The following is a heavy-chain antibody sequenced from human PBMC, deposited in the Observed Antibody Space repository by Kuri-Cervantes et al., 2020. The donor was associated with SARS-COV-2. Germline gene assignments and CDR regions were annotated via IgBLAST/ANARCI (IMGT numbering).Heavy chain of an antibody. J-gene: IGHJ4*02. D-gene: IGHD3-22*01. Sequence: GGSLRLSCAASGFTFSSYAMSWVRQAPGKGLEWVSAISGSGGSTYYADSVKGRFTISRDNSKNTLYLQMNSLRAEDTAVYYCAKARYDYDSSRPTFDYWGQGTLVTVSS. V-gene: IGHV3-23*01. CDR3: AKARYDYDSSRPTFDY. CDR1: GFTFSSYA. CDR2: ISGSGGST.